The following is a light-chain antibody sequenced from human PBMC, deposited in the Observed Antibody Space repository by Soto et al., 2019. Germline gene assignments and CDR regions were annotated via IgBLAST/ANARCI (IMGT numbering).Light chain of an antibody. J-gene: IGLJ1*01. CDR1: SANIGNNY. Sequence: QSVLTQPPSVSAAPGQKVSISCSGTSANIGNNYVFWYQQLPETAPRHLIYDNNKRPSGIPDRFSGSKSGTSATLDITGLQTGDEADYYCGTWDSSLGAYVFGAGTKVTVL. V-gene: IGLV1-51*01. CDR3: GTWDSSLGAYV. CDR2: DNN.